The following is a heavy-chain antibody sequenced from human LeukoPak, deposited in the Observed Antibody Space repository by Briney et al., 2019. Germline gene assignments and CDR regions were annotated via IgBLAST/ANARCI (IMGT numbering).Heavy chain of an antibody. Sequence: GGSLRLSCAASGFTFSSYGMHWVRQAPGKGLEWVAVXXSDGSXXXXTDSVKGRFTISRDNSKNTLYLQMNSLRAEDTAVYYXXXXXXXXXXGLXXWGQGXLVAVSS. CDR2: XXSDGSXX. V-gene: IGHV3-33*01. J-gene: IGHJ4*02. CDR1: GFTFSSYG. CDR3: XXXXXXXXXGLXX.